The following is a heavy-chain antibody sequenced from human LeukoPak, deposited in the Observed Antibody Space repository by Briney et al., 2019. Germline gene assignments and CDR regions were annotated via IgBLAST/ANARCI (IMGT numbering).Heavy chain of an antibody. Sequence: SETLSLTCTVSGGSISGHYWSWIRQPAGKGLEWIGRIYMTGSTNYNPSLKSRVTMSVDMSKNQFSQKLSSVTAADTAVYFCARVALFGSGSYYWFDPWGQGTLVTVSS. CDR1: GGSISGHY. V-gene: IGHV4-4*07. CDR3: ARVALFGSGSYYWFDP. CDR2: IYMTGST. J-gene: IGHJ5*02. D-gene: IGHD3-10*01.